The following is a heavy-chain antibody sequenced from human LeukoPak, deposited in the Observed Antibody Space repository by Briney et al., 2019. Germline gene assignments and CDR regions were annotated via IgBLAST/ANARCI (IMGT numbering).Heavy chain of an antibody. V-gene: IGHV3-23*01. Sequence: PGGSLRLSCAASGFTFSSYAMSWVRQAPGKGLEWVSAISGSGGSTYYADSVKGRFTISRDNSKNTLYLQMNSLRAEDTAVYYCATSNRRLNYFDYWGQGTLVTVSS. J-gene: IGHJ4*02. CDR3: ATSNRRLNYFDY. CDR1: GFTFSSYA. CDR2: ISGSGGST. D-gene: IGHD1-14*01.